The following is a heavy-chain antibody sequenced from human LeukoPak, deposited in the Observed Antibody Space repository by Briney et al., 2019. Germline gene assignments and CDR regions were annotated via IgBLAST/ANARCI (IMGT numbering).Heavy chain of an antibody. V-gene: IGHV1-18*01. D-gene: IGHD1-26*01. CDR3: ARDARRKVGATIADAFDI. Sequence: GASVKVSCKASGYTFTSYGISCVRQAPGQGLEWMGWISAYNGNTNYAQKLQGRVTMTTDTSTSTAYMELRSLRSDDTAVYYCARDARRKVGATIADAFDIWGQGTMVTVSS. CDR2: ISAYNGNT. CDR1: GYTFTSYG. J-gene: IGHJ3*02.